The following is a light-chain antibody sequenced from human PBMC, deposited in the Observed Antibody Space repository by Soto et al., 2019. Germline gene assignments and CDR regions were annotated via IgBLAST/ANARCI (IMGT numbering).Light chain of an antibody. CDR1: ERIYSAY. J-gene: IGKJ4*01. V-gene: IGKV3-11*01. CDR3: QQRSNWPPVT. CDR2: GTS. Sequence: EVVLTQSPGTLSLSRGERATLSCRASERIYSAYLGWYQQKPGQAPRLLIYGTSNRATGIPARFSGSGSGTDFTLAISSLEPEDFAVYYCQQRSNWPPVTFGGGTKVDIK.